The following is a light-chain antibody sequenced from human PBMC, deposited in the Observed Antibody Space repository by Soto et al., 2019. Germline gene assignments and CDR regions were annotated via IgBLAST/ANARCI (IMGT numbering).Light chain of an antibody. V-gene: IGKV1-5*01. Sequence: DIQVTQSPPTLYASVGDSVTITCRASHTISTWMAWYQEKPGKAPKLLVYNAATLQSGVSSRLTGSGSGTDFTLIISVLQPDDSATYYCPQSTNTNYTLMFGPGTKVE. CDR3: PQSTNTNYTLM. CDR2: NAA. CDR1: HTISTW. J-gene: IGKJ2*01.